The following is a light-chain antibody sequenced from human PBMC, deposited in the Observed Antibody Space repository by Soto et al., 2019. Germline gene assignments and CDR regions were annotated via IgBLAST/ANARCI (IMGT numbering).Light chain of an antibody. CDR3: CSYATNSIRV. Sequence: QSALTQPASVSGSPGQSITISCTGTSSDVGGYNYVSWYQQHPGKVPKVMIYEVNNRPSGVSNRFSGSKSGNAASLTISGLQAEDEGDYYCCSYATNSIRVFGGGTKLTVL. CDR2: EVN. V-gene: IGLV2-14*03. J-gene: IGLJ3*02. CDR1: SSDVGGYNY.